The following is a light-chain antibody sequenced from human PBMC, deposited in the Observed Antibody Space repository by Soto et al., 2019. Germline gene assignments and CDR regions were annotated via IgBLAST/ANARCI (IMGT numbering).Light chain of an antibody. J-gene: IGKJ1*01. V-gene: IGKV3-15*01. CDR2: DTS. CDR3: QQYYDWPPWT. CDR1: QSVSSS. Sequence: EVVMTQSPATLSVSPGVRATLSCRASQSVSSSLAWYQQKPGQAPRLLIYDTSTRATGIPARFSGSGSGTESTLTISSLQSEDSAVYYCQQYYDWPPWTFGQGTKVEVK.